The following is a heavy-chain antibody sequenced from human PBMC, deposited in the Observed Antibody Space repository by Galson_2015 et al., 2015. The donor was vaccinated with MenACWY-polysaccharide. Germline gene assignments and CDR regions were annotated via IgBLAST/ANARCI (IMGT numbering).Heavy chain of an antibody. CDR1: GFTFSGST. Sequence: SLRLSCAASGFTFSGSTFYWVRQASGRGLEWVGRIRTRTNGYATTYAASVEGRFTISRDDSKNTAYLQMNSLKVEDTAVYYCSRQELRWFGESDQGMDVWGQGTTVTVS. CDR2: IRTRTNGYAT. D-gene: IGHD3-10*01. V-gene: IGHV3-73*01. J-gene: IGHJ6*02. CDR3: SRQELRWFGESDQGMDV.